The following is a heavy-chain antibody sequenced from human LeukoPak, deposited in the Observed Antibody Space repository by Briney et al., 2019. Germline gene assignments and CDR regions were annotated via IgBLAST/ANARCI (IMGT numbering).Heavy chain of an antibody. Sequence: GGSLRLSCAASGFTFSSYAMHWVRQAPGKGLEWVAVISYDGSNKYYADSVKGRFTISRDNSKNTLYLQMNSLRAEDTAVYYCAREVGKTGTTGDYYYYYMDVWGKGTTVTVSS. V-gene: IGHV3-30*04. CDR2: ISYDGSNK. CDR1: GFTFSSYA. CDR3: AREVGKTGTTGDYYYYYMDV. J-gene: IGHJ6*03. D-gene: IGHD1-7*01.